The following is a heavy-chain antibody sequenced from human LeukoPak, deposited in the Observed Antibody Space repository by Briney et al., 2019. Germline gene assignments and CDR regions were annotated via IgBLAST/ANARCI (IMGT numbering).Heavy chain of an antibody. J-gene: IGHJ4*02. V-gene: IGHV3-48*01. D-gene: IGHD4-17*01. Sequence: GGSLRLSCAASGFTFSSYSMNWVRQAPGKGLEWVSYISSSSSTIYYADSVKGRFTISRDNAKNSLYLQMNSLRAEDTAVYYCARDSLTTVTDYWAREPWSPSPQ. CDR1: GFTFSSYS. CDR3: ARDSLTTVTDY. CDR2: ISSSSSTI.